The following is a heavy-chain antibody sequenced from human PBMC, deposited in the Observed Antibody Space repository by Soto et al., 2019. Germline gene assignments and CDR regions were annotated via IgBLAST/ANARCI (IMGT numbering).Heavy chain of an antibody. J-gene: IGHJ3*02. Sequence: QVQLVESGGGVVQPGRSLRLSCAASGFTFTDYAMHWVRQAPGKGLEWVAVISYDGSNKYYADFVKGRFTLSRDNSKNTLYLQMNSLRAEDTAVYYCVKEHYDDAFDIWGQGTMVTVSS. CDR2: ISYDGSNK. CDR1: GFTFTDYA. D-gene: IGHD3-22*01. V-gene: IGHV3-30*18. CDR3: VKEHYDDAFDI.